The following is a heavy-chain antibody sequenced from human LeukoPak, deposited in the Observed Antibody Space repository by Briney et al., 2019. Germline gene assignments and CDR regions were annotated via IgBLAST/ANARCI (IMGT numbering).Heavy chain of an antibody. J-gene: IGHJ4*02. D-gene: IGHD6-19*01. V-gene: IGHV4-34*01. Sequence: PSETLSLTCAVYGGSFTGYYWSWIRQPPGKGLEWIGEINHSGNPNYNPSLKSRVTISLDTSKNQFSLKLTSVTAAVTAVYYCARDSSGWYASDYWGQGTLVTVSS. CDR3: ARDSSGWYASDY. CDR1: GGSFTGYY. CDR2: INHSGNP.